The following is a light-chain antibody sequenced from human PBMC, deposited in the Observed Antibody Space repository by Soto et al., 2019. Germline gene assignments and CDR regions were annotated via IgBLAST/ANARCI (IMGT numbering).Light chain of an antibody. Sequence: VLTQSPGTLSVSPGERATLSCRASQSVTNSFFAWYQQKPGQAPRLLIYGISNRATGIPDKFSGSGSGTDFTLTISRLEPEDFVVYYCQQYSTLPHTFGQGTKLEVK. CDR2: GIS. V-gene: IGKV3-20*01. J-gene: IGKJ2*01. CDR1: QSVTNSF. CDR3: QQYSTLPHT.